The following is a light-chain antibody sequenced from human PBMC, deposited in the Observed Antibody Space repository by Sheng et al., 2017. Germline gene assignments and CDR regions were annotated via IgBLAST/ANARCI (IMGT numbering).Light chain of an antibody. Sequence: QSLLTQPPSASGTPGQSVTISCSARATTFVNTYILWYQRFPGMAPKVLIDAYGQRPSGVPDRFSVEVSGPSVSLVIMGLRSEDEADYYCAAWFDYLKVFHFGGGTKLTVL. CDR1: ATTFVNTY. J-gene: IGLJ2*01. CDR3: AAWFDYLKVFH. V-gene: IGLV1-47*01. CDR2: AYG.